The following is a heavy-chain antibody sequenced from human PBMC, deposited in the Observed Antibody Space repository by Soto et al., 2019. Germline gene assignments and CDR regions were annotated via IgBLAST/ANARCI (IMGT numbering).Heavy chain of an antibody. D-gene: IGHD3-3*01. CDR2: ISGYNGNT. J-gene: IGHJ6*02. CDR3: ASGKLRLSSPTLYGMDV. CDR1: GCTFTSYG. Sequence: ASVKVSCKASGCTFTSYGISWVRQAPGQGLEWMGWISGYNGNTKYAQQFQGRVTMNTDTXKNTAYMELRILRSDATAVYYCASGKLRLSSPTLYGMDVWG. V-gene: IGHV1-18*04.